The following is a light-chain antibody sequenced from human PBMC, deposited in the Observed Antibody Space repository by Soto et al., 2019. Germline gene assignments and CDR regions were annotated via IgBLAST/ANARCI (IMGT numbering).Light chain of an antibody. CDR1: QSVSSSY. Sequence: EIVLTQSPGTLSLSPGERATLSCRASQSVSSSYLAWCQQKPGQAPRLLIYGASSRATGIPDRFSGSGSGTDFPLTISRLEPEDFAVYYCHQYTSSRTFGQGTKVDIK. CDR2: GAS. J-gene: IGKJ1*01. CDR3: HQYTSSRT. V-gene: IGKV3-20*01.